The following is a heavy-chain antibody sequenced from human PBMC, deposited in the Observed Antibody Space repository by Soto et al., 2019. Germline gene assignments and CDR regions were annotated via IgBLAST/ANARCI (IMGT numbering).Heavy chain of an antibody. D-gene: IGHD3-3*01. CDR3: ARGLDYDFWSGYYMSAFDI. Sequence: GGSLRLSCAASGFTFSSYSMNWVRQAPGKGLEWVSYISSSSSTIYYADSVKGRFTVSRDNAKNSLYLQMNSLRAEDTAVYYCARGLDYDFWSGYYMSAFDIWGQGTMVTVSS. CDR2: ISSSSSTI. CDR1: GFTFSSYS. V-gene: IGHV3-48*01. J-gene: IGHJ3*02.